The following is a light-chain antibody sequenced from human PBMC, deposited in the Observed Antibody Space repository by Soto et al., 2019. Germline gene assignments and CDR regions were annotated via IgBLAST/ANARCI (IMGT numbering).Light chain of an antibody. J-gene: IGKJ1*01. CDR1: QSVSSN. Sequence: EIVMTQSPATLSVSPGERATLSCRASQSVSSNLAWYQQKPGQTPRLRIYGASTRATGIPARFSGSGSGTEFTLTISSLQSGDFAVYYCQHYHNWPPGTFGQGTKVEIK. CDR2: GAS. CDR3: QHYHNWPPGT. V-gene: IGKV3-15*01.